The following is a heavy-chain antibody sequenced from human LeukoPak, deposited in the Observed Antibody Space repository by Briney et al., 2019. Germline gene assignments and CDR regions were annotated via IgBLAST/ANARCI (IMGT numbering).Heavy chain of an antibody. J-gene: IGHJ4*02. V-gene: IGHV4-34*01. Sequence: SETLSLTCAVYGGSFSGYYWSWIRQPPGKGLEWIGEINHSGSTNYNPSLKSRVTISVDTSKNQFSLKLSSVTAADTAAYYCAKMVYANIAASGTYFDYWGQGTLVTVSS. CDR1: GGSFSGYY. CDR2: INHSGST. CDR3: AKMVYANIAASGTYFDY. D-gene: IGHD6-13*01.